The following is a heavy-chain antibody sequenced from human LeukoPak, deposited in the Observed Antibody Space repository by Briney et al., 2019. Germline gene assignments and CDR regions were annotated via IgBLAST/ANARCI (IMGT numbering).Heavy chain of an antibody. CDR3: ARDRRYYDSSTYIRGFDY. CDR1: GGSISSSDW. D-gene: IGHD3-22*01. V-gene: IGHV4-4*02. J-gene: IGHJ4*02. CDR2: IYHSGST. Sequence: SGTLSLTCAVSGGSISSSDWWSWVRQPPGKGLEWIGEIYHSGSTNYNPSLKSRVTISVDKSKNQFSLNLSSVTAADTAVYYCARDRRYYDSSTYIRGFDYWGQGTLVTVSS.